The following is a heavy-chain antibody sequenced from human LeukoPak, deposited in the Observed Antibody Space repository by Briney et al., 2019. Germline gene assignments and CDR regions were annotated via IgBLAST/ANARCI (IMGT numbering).Heavy chain of an antibody. CDR2: ISYDGSNK. D-gene: IGHD3-10*01. V-gene: IGHV3-30-3*01. Sequence: GGSLRLSCAASGFTFSSYAMHWVRQAPGKGLEWVAVISYDGSNKYYADSVKGRFTISRDNSKNTLYLQMNSLRAEDTAVYYCARETAGELYQGFDYWGQGTLVTVSS. CDR3: ARETAGELYQGFDY. CDR1: GFTFSSYA. J-gene: IGHJ4*02.